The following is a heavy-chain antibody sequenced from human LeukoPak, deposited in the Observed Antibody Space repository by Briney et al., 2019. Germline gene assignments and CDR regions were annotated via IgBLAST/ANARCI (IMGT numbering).Heavy chain of an antibody. V-gene: IGHV3-7*01. CDR1: GFTLSTYW. Sequence: GGSLRLSCAASGFTLSTYWMTWVRQAPGKGLEWVANINQDGSEKYYVGSVKGRFTIFRDNAKNSLSLQMSSLRAEDTAVYYCVRDTENIGYDAFEFWGHGTLVTVSS. J-gene: IGHJ5*01. CDR3: VRDTENIGYDAFEF. D-gene: IGHD2/OR15-2a*01. CDR2: INQDGSEK.